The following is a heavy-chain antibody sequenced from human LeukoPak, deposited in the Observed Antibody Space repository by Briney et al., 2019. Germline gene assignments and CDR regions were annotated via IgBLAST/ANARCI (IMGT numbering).Heavy chain of an antibody. J-gene: IGHJ4*02. V-gene: IGHV1-69*13. D-gene: IGHD3-10*01. CDR2: IIPIFGTA. CDR3: VRGDYYGSGSYDPQGY. Sequence: SVKVSCKASGGTFSSYAISWVRQAPGQGLEWMGGIIPIFGTANYAQKFQGRVTITADESTSTAYMELSSLRSEDTAVYYCVRGDYYGSGSYDPQGYWGQGTLVTVSS. CDR1: GGTFSSYA.